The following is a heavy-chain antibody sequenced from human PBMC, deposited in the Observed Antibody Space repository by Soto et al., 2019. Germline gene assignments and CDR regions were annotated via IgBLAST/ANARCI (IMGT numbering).Heavy chain of an antibody. D-gene: IGHD1-26*01. CDR1: GFTFNTYW. Sequence: EVQLVESGGGLVQPGGSLRLSCAASGFTFNTYWMHWVRQAPGKGLVWVSRINTDGSTTNYADSVEGRFTISRDNAKKTLYLQMNSLRAEDTAVYYCARVGVGAYHFDYWGQGTLVTVSS. J-gene: IGHJ4*02. CDR3: ARVGVGAYHFDY. CDR2: INTDGSTT. V-gene: IGHV3-74*01.